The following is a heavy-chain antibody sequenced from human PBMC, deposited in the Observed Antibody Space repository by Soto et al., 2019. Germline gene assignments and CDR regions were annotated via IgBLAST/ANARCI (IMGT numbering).Heavy chain of an antibody. V-gene: IGHV4-31*03. CDR2: IYSSGST. D-gene: IGHD2-21*01. CDR1: GASISSGGYY. Sequence: SETLSLTCTVSGASISSGGYYWSWIRQHPGKGLEWIGYIYSSGSTYYNPSLKSRVTISVDTSKNRFSLKLNSVTAADTAVYFCARQTSIYSWFDPWGLGTLVTVSS. CDR3: ARQTSIYSWFDP. J-gene: IGHJ5*02.